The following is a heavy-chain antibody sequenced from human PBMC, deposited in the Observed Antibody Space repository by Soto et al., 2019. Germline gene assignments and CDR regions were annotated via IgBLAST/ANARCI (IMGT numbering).Heavy chain of an antibody. J-gene: IGHJ5*02. D-gene: IGHD3-22*01. CDR1: GYTFTSYG. CDR3: ARVWYDSSGYCSWFDP. V-gene: IGHV1-18*01. CDR2: TSATTGIT. Sequence: QVQLVQSGAEVKKPGASVKVSCKASGYTFTSYGITWVRQAPGQGLEWMGWTSATTGITNYAQRLQGRVTMTTDTSTSTAYMELRSLRSDDTAVYYCARVWYDSSGYCSWFDPWGQGTLVTVSS.